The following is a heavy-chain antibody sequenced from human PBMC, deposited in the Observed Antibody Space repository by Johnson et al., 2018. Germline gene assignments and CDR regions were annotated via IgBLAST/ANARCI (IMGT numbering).Heavy chain of an antibody. J-gene: IGHJ3*02. CDR1: GFTFDDYA. CDR3: AKDMYGYNILRAFDI. D-gene: IGHD5-24*01. V-gene: IGHV3-9*01. Sequence: VQLVQSGGGLVQPGRSLRLSCAASGFTFDDYAMHWVRQAPGTGLEWVSGLSWNIGRLGYAYSVKGRFSISRDNAKNSLYLQMNNLRSEETALYYCAKDMYGYNILRAFDIWGQGTMVTVSS. CDR2: LSWNIGRL.